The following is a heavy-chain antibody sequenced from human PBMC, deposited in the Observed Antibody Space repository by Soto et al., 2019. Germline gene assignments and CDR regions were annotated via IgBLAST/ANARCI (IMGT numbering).Heavy chain of an antibody. V-gene: IGHV4-34*01. CDR3: ARGSRMMIPAASGRDYYYHGLDV. CDR2: INHRGSI. Sequence: QVQLQQWGAGLLKPSETLSLNCAVYGGSFSGYYWSWIRQPPGKGLEWIGEINHRGSINYNPSLRGRVTMSVDTSKNQFSLKLNSVTPADTAVFYCARGSRMMIPAASGRDYYYHGLDVWGQGTAVTVSS. D-gene: IGHD3-22*01. J-gene: IGHJ6*02. CDR1: GGSFSGYY.